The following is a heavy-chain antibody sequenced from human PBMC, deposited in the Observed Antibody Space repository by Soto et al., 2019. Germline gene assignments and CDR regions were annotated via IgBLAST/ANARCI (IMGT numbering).Heavy chain of an antibody. V-gene: IGHV3-23*01. D-gene: IGHD1-20*01. CDR3: ATVHNTSRSFDY. J-gene: IGHJ4*02. CDR1: GFTITSSA. CDR2: TGISGRTT. Sequence: EVQLLDSGGGLVQPGESLRLSCAASGFTITSSAMSWVRQAPGKGLEWVSTTGISGRTTYYADSVKGRFTVSRDDSKNALDLHMSSLRAEDTAVYYCATVHNTSRSFDYWGQGTPFTVSS.